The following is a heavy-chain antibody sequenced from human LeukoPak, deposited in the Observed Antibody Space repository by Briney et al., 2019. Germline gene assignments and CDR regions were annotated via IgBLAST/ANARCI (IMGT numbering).Heavy chain of an antibody. CDR1: GGSISNYY. CDR3: ARDLASWFFDC. CDR2: IYYSGST. D-gene: IGHD3-22*01. J-gene: IGHJ4*02. V-gene: IGHV4-59*01. Sequence: SETLSLTCTVSGGSISNYYWSWIRQPPGKGLEWIGYIYYSGSTNYNPSLRSRVTISVDTSKNQFSLKLSSVTAADTAVYYCARDLASWFFDCWGQGTLATVSS.